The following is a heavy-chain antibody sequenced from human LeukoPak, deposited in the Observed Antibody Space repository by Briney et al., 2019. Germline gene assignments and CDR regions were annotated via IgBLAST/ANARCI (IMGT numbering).Heavy chain of an antibody. J-gene: IGHJ4*02. CDR3: AIPKTGNFDY. V-gene: IGHV5-51*01. Sequence: GESLKISCKGSGYGFANTWIAWVRQMPGKGLEWMGIIYPGDSDTRYSPSFQGQVTISADKSISTAYLQWSSLKASDTAMYYCAIPKTGNFDYWGQGTLVTVSS. CDR1: GYGFANTW. CDR2: IYPGDSDT. D-gene: IGHD7-27*01.